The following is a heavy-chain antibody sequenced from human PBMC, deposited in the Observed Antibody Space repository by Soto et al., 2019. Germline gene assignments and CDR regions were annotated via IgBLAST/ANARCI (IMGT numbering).Heavy chain of an antibody. D-gene: IGHD3-3*01. CDR1: GLTGSSNY. Sequence: GGSLRHSCAASGLTGSSNYMSWVRPATGKGLEWVSVIYSGGSTYYADSVKGRFTISRDNSKNTLYLQMNSLRAEDTAVYYCARDRRIFGVVIQFDYWGQGTLVTVSS. J-gene: IGHJ4*02. V-gene: IGHV3-66*01. CDR2: IYSGGST. CDR3: ARDRRIFGVVIQFDY.